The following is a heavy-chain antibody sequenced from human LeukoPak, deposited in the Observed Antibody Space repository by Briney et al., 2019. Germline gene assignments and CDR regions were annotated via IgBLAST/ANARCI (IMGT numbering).Heavy chain of an antibody. J-gene: IGHJ4*02. CDR3: ARASAAGTNFDY. CDR2: ISSSSSYI. CDR1: GFTFSSYS. Sequence: PGGSLRLSCAASGFTFSSYSMNWVRQAPGKGLEWVSSISSSSSYIYYADSVKGRFTISRDNAKNSLYLQMNSLRAEDTAVYYCARASAAGTNFDYWGREPWSPSPQ. V-gene: IGHV3-21*01. D-gene: IGHD6-13*01.